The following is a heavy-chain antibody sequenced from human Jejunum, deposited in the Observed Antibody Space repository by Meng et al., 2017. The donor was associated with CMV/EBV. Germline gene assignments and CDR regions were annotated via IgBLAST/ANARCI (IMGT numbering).Heavy chain of an antibody. CDR2: INPNNGGA. CDR3: ARDLSGYYSFVDY. J-gene: IGHJ4*02. D-gene: IGHD3-22*01. Sequence: QVQLVQSGAGVKRPGASVKVSCKASGYTFTGYYMQWVRQAPGQGPEWMGRINPNNGGANYAQQFQGRVTMTTDTSISTAYMELSRLRSDDTAVYYCARDLSGYYSFVDYWGQGTLVTVFS. V-gene: IGHV1-2*06. CDR1: GYTFTGYY.